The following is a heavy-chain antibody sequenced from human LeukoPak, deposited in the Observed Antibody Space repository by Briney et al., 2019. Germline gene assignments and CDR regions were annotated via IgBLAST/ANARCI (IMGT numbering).Heavy chain of an antibody. J-gene: IGHJ3*02. D-gene: IGHD3-22*01. CDR3: AREGSSGYYSPDAFDI. Sequence: GGSLRLSCAASGFTFSSYWMSWVRQAPGKGLEWVANIKQDGSEKYYVDSVKGRFTISRDNAKNSLYLQMNSLRAEDTAVHYCAREGSSGYYSPDAFDIWAKGQWSPSLQ. V-gene: IGHV3-7*01. CDR2: IKQDGSEK. CDR1: GFTFSSYW.